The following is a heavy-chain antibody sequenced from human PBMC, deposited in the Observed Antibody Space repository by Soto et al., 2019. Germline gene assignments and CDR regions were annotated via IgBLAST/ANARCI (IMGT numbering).Heavy chain of an antibody. CDR1: GFTFSNYS. CDR2: ISCSSSYI. CDR3: ASKYSGYDLPFDY. V-gene: IGHV3-21*01. J-gene: IGHJ4*02. D-gene: IGHD5-12*01. Sequence: GSLRLSCAASGFTFSNYSMNWVRQAPGKGLEWVSSISCSSSYIYYADSVKGRFTISRDNAKNSLYLQMNSLRDEDTAVYYCASKYSGYDLPFDYWGQGTLVTVSS.